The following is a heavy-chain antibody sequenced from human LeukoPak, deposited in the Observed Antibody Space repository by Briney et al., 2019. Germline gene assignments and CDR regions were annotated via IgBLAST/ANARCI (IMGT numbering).Heavy chain of an antibody. CDR1: GGSFSGYY. D-gene: IGHD3/OR15-3a*01. CDR3: ARSGSVDFWMTLDY. Sequence: SETLSLTCAVYGGSFSGYYWSWIRQPPGKGLEWIGEINHSGSTNYNPSLKSRVTISVDTSKNQFSLKLSSVTAADTAVYYCARSGSVDFWMTLDYWGQGTLVTVSS. CDR2: INHSGST. V-gene: IGHV4-34*01. J-gene: IGHJ4*02.